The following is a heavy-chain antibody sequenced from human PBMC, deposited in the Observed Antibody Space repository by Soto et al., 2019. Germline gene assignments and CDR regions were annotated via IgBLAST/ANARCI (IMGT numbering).Heavy chain of an antibody. V-gene: IGHV3-53*01. J-gene: IGHJ6*02. CDR3: TRGIGYCCDGHCYSRELPYCYSGMDD. D-gene: IGHD2-15*01. CDR2: IYSGGNT. Sequence: EVQLVESGGGLIQPGGSLRLSCAASGFTVGNSYMTWVRQAPGKGLEWVSIIYSGGNTYYANSVAGRFTISRDNSKNTGYLTMNRLGAEATAVYYCTRGIGYCCDGHCYSRELPYCYSGMDDWGQGTTVTVSS. CDR1: GFTVGNSY.